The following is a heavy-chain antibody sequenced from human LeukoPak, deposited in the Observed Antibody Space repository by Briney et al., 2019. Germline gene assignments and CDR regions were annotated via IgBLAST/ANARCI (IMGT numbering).Heavy chain of an antibody. CDR1: GFTFSSYS. Sequence: PGGSLRLSCEASGFTFSSYSMNWVRQAPGKGLEWVSGINWNGGSTGYADSVKGRFTISRDNAKNSLYLQMNSLRAEDTALYYCARGTLKAAATDFDYWGQGTLVTVSS. CDR3: ARGTLKAAATDFDY. CDR2: INWNGGST. V-gene: IGHV3-20*04. J-gene: IGHJ4*02. D-gene: IGHD6-13*01.